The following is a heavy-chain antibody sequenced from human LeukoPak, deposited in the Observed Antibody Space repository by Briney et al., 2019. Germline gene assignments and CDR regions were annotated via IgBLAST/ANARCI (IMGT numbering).Heavy chain of an antibody. J-gene: IGHJ6*02. D-gene: IGHD6-19*01. CDR2: ISSSSSTI. CDR3: ARDLRIAVAGTRTGGMDV. Sequence: HPGGSLRLSCAASGFTFSSYSMNWVRQAPGKGLEWVSYISSSSSTIYYADSVKGRFTISRDNAKNSLYLQMNSLRAEDTAVYYCARDLRIAVAGTRTGGMDVWGQGTTVTVSS. V-gene: IGHV3-48*01. CDR1: GFTFSSYS.